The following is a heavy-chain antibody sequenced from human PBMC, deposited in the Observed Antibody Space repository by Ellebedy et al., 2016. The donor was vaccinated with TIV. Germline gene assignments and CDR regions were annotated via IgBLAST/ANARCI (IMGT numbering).Heavy chain of an antibody. CDR2: IIPIFGTA. D-gene: IGHD2-15*01. CDR1: GGTFSSYA. V-gene: IGHV1-69*13. J-gene: IGHJ4*02. Sequence: SVKVSXXASGGTFSSYAISWVRQAPGQGLEWMGGIIPIFGTANYAQKFQGRVTITADESTSTAYMELSSLRSEDTAVYYCARGLCSGGSCYYPPSDYWGQGTLVTVSS. CDR3: ARGLCSGGSCYYPPSDY.